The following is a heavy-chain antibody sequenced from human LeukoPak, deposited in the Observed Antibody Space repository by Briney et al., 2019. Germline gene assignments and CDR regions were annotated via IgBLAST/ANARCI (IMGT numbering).Heavy chain of an antibody. D-gene: IGHD1-26*01. V-gene: IGHV3-74*03. Sequence: PGGSLRPSCAASGFTFSNYWIHWVRQAPGKGLVWVSRIDNAGSITTYADSVKGRFTISRDNAKNSLYLQMNSLRAEDTAVYYCVRDLGGRSGHWGQGTLVTVSS. CDR1: GFTFSNYW. J-gene: IGHJ4*02. CDR3: VRDLGGRSGH. CDR2: IDNAGSIT.